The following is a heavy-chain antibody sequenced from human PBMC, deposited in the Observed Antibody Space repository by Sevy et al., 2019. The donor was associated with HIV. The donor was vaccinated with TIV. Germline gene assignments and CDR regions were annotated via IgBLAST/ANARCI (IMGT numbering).Heavy chain of an antibody. CDR1: GGSISSYY. CDR3: ARGHCSGGSCYSSAFDI. V-gene: IGHV4-59*01. Sequence: SETLSLTCTVSGGSISSYYWSWIRQPPGKGLEWIGYIYYSGSTNYNPSLKSRVTISVDTSKNQFSLKLSSVTAADTAVYYCARGHCSGGSCYSSAFDISGQGTLVTVSS. D-gene: IGHD2-15*01. CDR2: IYYSGST. J-gene: IGHJ3*02.